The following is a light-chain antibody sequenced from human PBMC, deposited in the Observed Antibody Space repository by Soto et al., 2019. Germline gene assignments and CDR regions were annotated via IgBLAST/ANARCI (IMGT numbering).Light chain of an antibody. J-gene: IGLJ1*01. Sequence: QSALTQPASVSGSPGQSITISCTGTSSEVGGYNYVSWYQKHPGKAPKLMIYDVSNRPSGVSNRFSGSKSGKTASLTISWLQAEDEADYYCSSYTSSSTRVFGTGTKVTVL. CDR2: DVS. CDR1: SSEVGGYNY. CDR3: SSYTSSSTRV. V-gene: IGLV2-14*01.